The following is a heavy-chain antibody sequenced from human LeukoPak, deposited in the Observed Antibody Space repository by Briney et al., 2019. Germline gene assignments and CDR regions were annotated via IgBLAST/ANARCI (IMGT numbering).Heavy chain of an antibody. CDR2: IGGGGSDT. J-gene: IGHJ4*02. CDR3: ARVDYDVSTGYQNYFEF. Sequence: GGSLRLSCAVSGFNFWGTGMSWVRQAPGKGLEWVAAIGGGGSDTKYTDSVMGRFTLSRDLSKNTLYLQMNSLRAEDTAVYYCARVDYDVSTGYQNYFEFWGQGTLVTVSS. D-gene: IGHD3-9*01. CDR1: GFNFWGTG. V-gene: IGHV3-23*01.